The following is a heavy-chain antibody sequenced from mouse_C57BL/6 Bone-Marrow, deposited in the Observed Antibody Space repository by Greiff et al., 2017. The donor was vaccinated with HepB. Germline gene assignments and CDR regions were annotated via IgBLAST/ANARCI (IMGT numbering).Heavy chain of an antibody. CDR2: IDPENGDT. CDR3: TDYGNYGYFDV. CDR1: GFNIKDDY. Sequence: VQLQQSGAELVRPGASVKLSCTASGFNIKDDYMHWVKQRPEHGLEWIGVIDPENGDTEYASKLQGKATITADTSSNTAYLQLSSLTSEDTAVYYCTDYGNYGYFDVWGTGTTVTVSS. J-gene: IGHJ1*03. V-gene: IGHV14-4*01. D-gene: IGHD2-1*01.